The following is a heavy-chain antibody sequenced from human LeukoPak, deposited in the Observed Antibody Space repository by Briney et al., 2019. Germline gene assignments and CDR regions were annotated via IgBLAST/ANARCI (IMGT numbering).Heavy chain of an antibody. J-gene: IGHJ4*02. Sequence: SETLSLTCTVSGGSFSSGSYYWSWIRQPPGKGLEWIGYIYYSGSTNYNPSLKSRVTISVDTSKNQFSLKLSSVTAADTAVYYCARENRITIFGVAQYYFDYWGQGTLVTVSS. CDR3: ARENRITIFGVAQYYFDY. D-gene: IGHD3-3*01. CDR2: IYYSGST. V-gene: IGHV4-61*01. CDR1: GGSFSSGSYY.